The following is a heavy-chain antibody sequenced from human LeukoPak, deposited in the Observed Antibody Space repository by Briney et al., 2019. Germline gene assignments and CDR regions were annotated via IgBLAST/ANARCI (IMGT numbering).Heavy chain of an antibody. CDR2: IQSKTDGGTT. CDR1: GFTFSHAW. D-gene: IGHD5-18*01. CDR3: TTDLAAMVRAVDY. V-gene: IGHV3-15*01. Sequence: GGSLRLFCAASGFTFSHAWMSWVRQAPGKGLEWVGRIQSKTDGGTTDYTAPVKGRFTISRDDSKNTPDMEMNNLKTEDTAVYYCTTDLAAMVRAVDYWGQGTLVTVSS. J-gene: IGHJ4*02.